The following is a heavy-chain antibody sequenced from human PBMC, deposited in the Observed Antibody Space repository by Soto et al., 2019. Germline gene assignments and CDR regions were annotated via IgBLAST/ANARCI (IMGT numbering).Heavy chain of an antibody. CDR3: AKEALSSGWSDGMDV. Sequence: WGSLRLSCAASGFTFSSYAMSWVRQPPWKGLEWVSAISGSGGSTYYADTVKGRFTISRDNSKNTLYLQMNSLRAEDTAVYYCAKEALSSGWSDGMDVWGQGTTVTVSS. CDR2: ISGSGGST. CDR1: GFTFSSYA. J-gene: IGHJ6*02. V-gene: IGHV3-23*01. D-gene: IGHD6-19*01.